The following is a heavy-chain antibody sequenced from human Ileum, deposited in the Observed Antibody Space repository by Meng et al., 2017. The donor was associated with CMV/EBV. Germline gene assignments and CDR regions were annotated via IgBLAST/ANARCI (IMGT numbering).Heavy chain of an antibody. CDR1: GFNVGNVW. Sequence: CAGSGFNVGNVWMTWVRQAPGKGLEWVARIKSNVDGAAAHYGAPVTGRFSISRDDSQNTLFLQMNSLKAEDTATYFCTTNGGTYPDSYWGQGTLVTVSS. CDR3: TTNGGTYPDSY. D-gene: IGHD1-26*01. V-gene: IGHV3-15*01. J-gene: IGHJ4*02. CDR2: IKSNVDGAAA.